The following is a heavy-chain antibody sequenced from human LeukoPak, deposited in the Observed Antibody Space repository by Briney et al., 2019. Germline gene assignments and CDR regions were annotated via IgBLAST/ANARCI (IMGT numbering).Heavy chain of an antibody. J-gene: IGHJ6*03. CDR3: ARLRFGGVIVRYYYYYMDV. CDR2: INHSGVT. Sequence: SETLSLTSADHRGSFSGYYWSWIPQPPGKGLEWIGQINHSGVTNYNPSLKSRVAISVDTSNNQFSLKLSSVTAADTAVYYCARLRFGGVIVRYYYYYMDVWGKGTMVTISS. CDR1: RGSFSGYY. V-gene: IGHV4-34*01. D-gene: IGHD3-16*02.